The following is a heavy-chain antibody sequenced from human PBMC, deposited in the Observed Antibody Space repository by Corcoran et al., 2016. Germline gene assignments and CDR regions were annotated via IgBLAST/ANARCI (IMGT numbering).Heavy chain of an antibody. CDR1: GFTVSSNY. J-gene: IGHJ6*02. CDR3: ARDRRGAVGKDYYYGMDV. Sequence: EVQLVESGGGLIQPGGSLRLSCAASGFTVSSNYMSWVHQAPGKGLEWVSVIYSGGSTYYADSVKGRFTISRDNSKNTLYLQMNSLRAEDTAVYFCARDRRGAVGKDYYYGMDVWGQGTTVTVSS. CDR2: IYSGGST. V-gene: IGHV3-53*01. D-gene: IGHD6-19*01.